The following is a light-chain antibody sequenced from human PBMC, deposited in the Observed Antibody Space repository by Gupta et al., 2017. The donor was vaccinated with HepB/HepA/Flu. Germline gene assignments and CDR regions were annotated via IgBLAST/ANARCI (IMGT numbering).Light chain of an antibody. J-gene: IGKJ1*01. CDR2: RAS. V-gene: IGKV1-5*03. CDR3: QEVSGSSWT. Sequence: DIQMTQSPSTLSASVGDRVTNTCRASQSISDCLAWYQQKPGKAPNLLIYRASTLESGVPSRFSGSGSGTEFTLTISSLQPDDFATYYCQEVSGSSWTFGQGTKVEIK. CDR1: QSISDC.